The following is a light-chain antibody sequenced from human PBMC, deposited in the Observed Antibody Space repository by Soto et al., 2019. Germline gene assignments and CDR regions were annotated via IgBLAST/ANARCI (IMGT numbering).Light chain of an antibody. Sequence: AIRMTQSPSSLSASTGDRVTITCRASQGISSYLAWYQQKPGKVPKLLIYAASTLQSGVPSRFSGSGSGTDFTLTISCLQSEDFATYYCQQYYSYPRTFGQGTKV. V-gene: IGKV1-8*01. CDR1: QGISSY. CDR3: QQYYSYPRT. CDR2: AAS. J-gene: IGKJ1*01.